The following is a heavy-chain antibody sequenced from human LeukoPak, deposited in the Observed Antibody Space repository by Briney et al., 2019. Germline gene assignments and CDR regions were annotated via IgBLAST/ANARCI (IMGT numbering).Heavy chain of an antibody. CDR3: ARVDWLRALRRSGMDD. CDR2: MNPNSGNT. J-gene: IGHJ4*02. Sequence: ASVTVSCKASGYTFTSYDINWVRQATGQGLEWMGWMNPNSGNTGYAQKFQGRVTMTRNTSISTAYMELSSLRSEDTAVYYCARVDWLRALRRSGMDDWGQGTLVTVSS. D-gene: IGHD3-9*01. V-gene: IGHV1-8*01. CDR1: GYTFTSYD.